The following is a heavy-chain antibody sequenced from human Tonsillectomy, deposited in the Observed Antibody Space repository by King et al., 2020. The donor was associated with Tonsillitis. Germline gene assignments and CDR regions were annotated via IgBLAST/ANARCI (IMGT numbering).Heavy chain of an antibody. V-gene: IGHV3-43*01. CDR3: ARDQRGSYDY. J-gene: IGHJ4*02. Sequence: VQLVESGGVVVQPGGSLRLSCAASGFMFGAYSMHWVRQPPGKVLEFVSLINGGGETYYADSVKGRFTISRDNSKNSLFLQMNGLRPEDTAFYYCARDQRGSYDYWGQGTLVTVSS. D-gene: IGHD1-26*01. CDR2: INGGGET. CDR1: GFMFGAYS.